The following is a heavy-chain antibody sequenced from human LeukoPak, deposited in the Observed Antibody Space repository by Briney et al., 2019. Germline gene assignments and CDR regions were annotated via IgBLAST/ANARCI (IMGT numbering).Heavy chain of an antibody. CDR2: INPNSGGT. V-gene: IGHV1-2*04. D-gene: IGHD4-17*01. CDR1: GYTFTGYY. Sequence: ASVNVSFTASGYTFTGYYIHWVRQAPGQGLEWMGRINPNSGGTNYAQKFQGWITMTRDTSISTAYMELSRLRSDDTAVYYCARDGKDGDYADYWGQGTLVTVSS. J-gene: IGHJ4*02. CDR3: ARDGKDGDYADY.